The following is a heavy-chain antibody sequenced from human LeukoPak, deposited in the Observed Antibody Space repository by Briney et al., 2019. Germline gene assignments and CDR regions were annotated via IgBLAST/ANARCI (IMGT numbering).Heavy chain of an antibody. D-gene: IGHD7-27*01. CDR2: VNPNSGDT. V-gene: IGHV1-2*02. CDR3: ARGGEFDN. Sequence: ASVKVSCKASGYTFTGYYIHWVRQAPGQGLEWMGWVNPNSGDTKYVQKFQDSVTMTRDTSINTVYMELNRLRPDDTAVYYCARGGEFDNWGQGTQVTVSS. J-gene: IGHJ4*02. CDR1: GYTFTGYY.